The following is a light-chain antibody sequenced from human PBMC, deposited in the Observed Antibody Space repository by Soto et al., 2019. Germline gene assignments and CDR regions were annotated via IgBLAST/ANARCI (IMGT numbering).Light chain of an antibody. Sequence: EVVLTQSPGTLSLSPGERATLSCRASQNIRGNELAWYQQKPGQAPRLLIYRGSSRATGIPDRFSGRGSGTDFTITISRLEPEDFAVYYCQDYGTSAPWTLGQGTKVEIK. J-gene: IGKJ1*01. V-gene: IGKV3-20*01. CDR1: QNIRGNE. CDR2: RGS. CDR3: QDYGTSAPWT.